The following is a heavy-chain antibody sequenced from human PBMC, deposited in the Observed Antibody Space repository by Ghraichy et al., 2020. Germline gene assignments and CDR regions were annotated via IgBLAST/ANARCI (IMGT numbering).Heavy chain of an antibody. D-gene: IGHD2-15*01. CDR3: AREGYCSGGSCYGQNYYYYMDV. V-gene: IGHV3-21*01. Sequence: GGSLRLSCAASGFTFSSYSMNWVRQAPGKGLEWVSSISSSSSYIYYADSVKGRFTISRDNAKNSLYLQMNSLRAEDTAVYYCAREGYCSGGSCYGQNYYYYMDVWGKGTTVTVSS. J-gene: IGHJ6*03. CDR1: GFTFSSYS. CDR2: ISSSSSYI.